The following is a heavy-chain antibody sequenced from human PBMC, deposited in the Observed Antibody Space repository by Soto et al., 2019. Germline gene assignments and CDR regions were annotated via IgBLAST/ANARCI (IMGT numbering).Heavy chain of an antibody. V-gene: IGHV4-39*01. J-gene: IGHJ4*02. Sequence: SETLSLTCTVSGGSMSSYYWVWIRQPPGKGLEWIGSFYYSGSTYYNPPLKSRVSISVDTSENQFSLKLSSVTAADTAVYYCARQVVDGTVAGTGSFDSWGQGTLVTVSS. CDR1: GGSMSSYY. CDR2: FYYSGST. CDR3: ARQVVDGTVAGTGSFDS. D-gene: IGHD6-19*01.